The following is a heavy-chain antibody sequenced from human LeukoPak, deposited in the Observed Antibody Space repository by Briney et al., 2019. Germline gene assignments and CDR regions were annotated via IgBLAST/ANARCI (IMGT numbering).Heavy chain of an antibody. D-gene: IGHD3-3*01. CDR1: GGSISSYY. CDR3: ARDRYDFGVVTGDAFDI. V-gene: IGHV4-4*07. CDR2: IYTSGST. Sequence: SETLSLTCTVSGGSISSYYWSWIRQPAGKGLEWIGRIYTSGSTNYNPSLKSRVTMSVDTSKNQFSLKLSSVTAADTAVYYCARDRYDFGVVTGDAFDIWGQGTMVTVSP. J-gene: IGHJ3*02.